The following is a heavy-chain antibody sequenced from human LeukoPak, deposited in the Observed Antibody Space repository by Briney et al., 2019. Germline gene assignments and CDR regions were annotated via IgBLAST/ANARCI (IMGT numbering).Heavy chain of an antibody. V-gene: IGHV1-2*02. J-gene: IGHJ4*02. Sequence: GASVKVSCKASGFTFTAYYMHWVRQAPGQRLEWMGWINPNRGGTNYAQRFQGRVIMTWDTSIRTASMELSWLRSDDTAVYYCSRGPHWDPHFDFWGQGTLVTVSS. CDR2: INPNRGGT. D-gene: IGHD7-27*01. CDR3: SRGPHWDPHFDF. CDR1: GFTFTAYY.